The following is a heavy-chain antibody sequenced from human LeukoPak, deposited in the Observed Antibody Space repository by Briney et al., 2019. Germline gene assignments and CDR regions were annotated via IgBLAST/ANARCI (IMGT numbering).Heavy chain of an antibody. V-gene: IGHV1-18*01. D-gene: IGHD1-26*01. CDR2: ISAYNGNT. J-gene: IGHJ6*03. Sequence: ASVKVSCKASGYTFTSYGISWVRQAPGQGLEWMGWISAYNGNTNYAQKLQGRVTMTTDTSTSTAYMELRSLRSDDTAVYYCARVTFGGATSHYYMDVWGKGTTVTISS. CDR3: ARVTFGGATSHYYMDV. CDR1: GYTFTSYG.